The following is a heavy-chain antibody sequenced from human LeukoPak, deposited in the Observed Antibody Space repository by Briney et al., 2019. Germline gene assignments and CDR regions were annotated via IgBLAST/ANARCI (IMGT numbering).Heavy chain of an antibody. CDR3: ARDTASIAARPDYFDY. J-gene: IGHJ4*02. Sequence: GGSLRLSCAASGFTFSSYSMNWVRLAPGKGLEWVSSISSSSSYIYYADSVKGRFTISRDNAKNSLYLQMNSLRAEDTAVYYCARDTASIAARPDYFDYWGQGTLVTVSS. V-gene: IGHV3-21*01. D-gene: IGHD6-6*01. CDR1: GFTFSSYS. CDR2: ISSSSSYI.